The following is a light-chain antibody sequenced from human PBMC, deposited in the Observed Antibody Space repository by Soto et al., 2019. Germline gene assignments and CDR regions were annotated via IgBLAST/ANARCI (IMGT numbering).Light chain of an antibody. CDR2: DAS. CDR3: QQRSNWPLS. J-gene: IGKJ4*01. V-gene: IGKV3-11*01. CDR1: QSISSY. Sequence: EIVLTQSPATLSLSPGERATLSCRASQSISSYLVWYQQKPGQAPRLLIYDASTRATGIPGRFSGSGSGTDFNLTISRPEPEDVALYFCQQRSNWPLSFGGGTKVEIK.